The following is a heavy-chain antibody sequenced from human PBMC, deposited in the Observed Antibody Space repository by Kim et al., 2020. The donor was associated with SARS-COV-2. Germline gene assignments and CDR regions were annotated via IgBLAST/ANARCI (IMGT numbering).Heavy chain of an antibody. CDR2: IYYSGSS. J-gene: IGHJ6*02. CDR1: GGSISSSYYY. Sequence: SETLSLTCTVSGGSISSSYYYWGRIRQPPGQELEWIGSIYYSGSSYYNPSRQSQITISVDTSKNHLSLSLSSVTAADTAVYSCASLAARRYYYYYGMDVWGQGTTVTVSS. D-gene: IGHD6-6*01. V-gene: IGHV4-39*02. CDR3: ASLAARRYYYYYGMDV.